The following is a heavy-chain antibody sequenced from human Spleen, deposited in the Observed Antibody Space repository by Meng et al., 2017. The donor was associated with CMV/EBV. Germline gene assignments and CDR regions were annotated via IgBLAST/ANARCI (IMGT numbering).Heavy chain of an antibody. CDR3: AREGLEYCTITGCYVLGWFDP. CDR1: GGTSSTYA. J-gene: IGHJ5*02. D-gene: IGHD2-2*01. CDR2: INPYSGDT. Sequence: ASVKVSCKASGGTSSTYAIHWVRQAPGQGLEWMGWINPYSGDTKDVQKFQDRVTMTRETSISTAYMGLSSLRSDDTAVYYCAREGLEYCTITGCYVLGWFDPWGQGTLVTVSS. V-gene: IGHV1-2*02.